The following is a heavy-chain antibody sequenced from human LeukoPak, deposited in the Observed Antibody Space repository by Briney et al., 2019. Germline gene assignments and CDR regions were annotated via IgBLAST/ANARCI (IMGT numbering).Heavy chain of an antibody. V-gene: IGHV3-53*01. J-gene: IGHJ3*02. CDR3: ARESRGITMVRDAFDI. D-gene: IGHD3-10*01. CDR1: GFTVSSNY. Sequence: GGSLRLSCAASGFTVSSNYMSWVRQAPGKGLEWVSVIYSGGSTYYADSVKGRFTISRDNSKNTLYLQMNSLRAEDTAVYYCARESRGITMVRDAFDIWGQGTMVTVSS. CDR2: IYSGGST.